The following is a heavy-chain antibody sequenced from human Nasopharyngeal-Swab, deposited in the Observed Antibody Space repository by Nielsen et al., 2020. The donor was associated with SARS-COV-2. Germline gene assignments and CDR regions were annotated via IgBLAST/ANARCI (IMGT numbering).Heavy chain of an antibody. CDR3: ARHQGDSSGWYWESGLWWYFDL. Sequence: GESLKISCAASGFTFSDYYMSWIRQAPGKGLEWVSYISSSGSTIYYADSVKGRFTISRDNSKNTLYLQMNSLRAEDTAVYYCARHQGDSSGWYWESGLWWYFDLWGRGTLVTVSS. CDR1: GFTFSDYY. D-gene: IGHD6-19*01. J-gene: IGHJ2*01. CDR2: ISSSGSTI. V-gene: IGHV3-11*01.